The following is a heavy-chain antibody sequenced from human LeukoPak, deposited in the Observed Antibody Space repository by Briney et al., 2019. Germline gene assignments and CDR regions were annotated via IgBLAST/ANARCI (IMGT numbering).Heavy chain of an antibody. CDR1: GFTFSSYS. CDR2: ISSSSSYI. Sequence: PGGSLRLSCAASGFTFSSYSMNWVRQAPGKGLEWVSSISSSSSYIYYADSVKGRFTISRDNAKNSLYLQMNSRRAEDTAVYYCARDKRARHYYASGTVDDAFDIWGQGTMVTVSS. J-gene: IGHJ3*02. D-gene: IGHD3-10*01. CDR3: ARDKRARHYYASGTVDDAFDI. V-gene: IGHV3-21*01.